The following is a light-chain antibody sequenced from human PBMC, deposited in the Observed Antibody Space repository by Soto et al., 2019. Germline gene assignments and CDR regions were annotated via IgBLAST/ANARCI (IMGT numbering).Light chain of an antibody. CDR2: DVS. Sequence: QSALTQPASVSGSPGQSITISCTGTSSGAGGYNYVSWYQQHPGKAPKLMIYDVSNRPSGVSNRFSGSKSGNTASLTISGLLAEDEADYYCSSYRAGSTPYVFGSGTKVTVL. CDR3: SSYRAGSTPYV. J-gene: IGLJ1*01. V-gene: IGLV2-14*01. CDR1: SSGAGGYNY.